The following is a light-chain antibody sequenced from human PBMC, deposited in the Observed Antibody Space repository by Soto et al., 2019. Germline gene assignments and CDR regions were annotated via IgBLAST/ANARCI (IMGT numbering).Light chain of an antibody. Sequence: SYELTQPPSVSVAPGQTARITCGGNNPGSKSVHWYQQKPGQAPVLVVYDDSDRPSGIPERFSGSNSGNTATLTISRVEDGDEADYYWQVWDSSSAHYVFGTGTKVTVL. V-gene: IGLV3-21*02. CDR3: QVWDSSSAHYV. CDR1: NPGSKS. J-gene: IGLJ1*01. CDR2: DDS.